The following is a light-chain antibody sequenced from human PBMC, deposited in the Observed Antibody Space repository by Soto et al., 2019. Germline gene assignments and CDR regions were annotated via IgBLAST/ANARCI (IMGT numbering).Light chain of an antibody. V-gene: IGKV3-11*01. J-gene: IGKJ2*01. CDR1: QSVSSY. CDR2: DAS. Sequence: EIVLTQSPATLSLSPGERATLSCRASQSVSSYLAWYQQKPGQAPRLLIYDASNRATGIPARFSGSGSGTDFTLTISSLEPEDFAVYXXXQRSNWPPYTFGQGTTLEIK. CDR3: XQRSNWPPYT.